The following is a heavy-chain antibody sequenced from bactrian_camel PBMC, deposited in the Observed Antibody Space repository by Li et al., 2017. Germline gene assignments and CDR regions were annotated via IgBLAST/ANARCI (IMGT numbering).Heavy chain of an antibody. V-gene: IGHV3S6*01. CDR2: IHKGGNAG. J-gene: IGHJ6*01. CDR3: AADMEGWGCSANDAVWGY. Sequence: HVQLVESGGGLVQPGGSLTLSCAASGFSFSTYSMYWVRQAPGKGLEWVAGIHKGGNAGTYPDSVKGRFTIPRDDAKNTMYLQMNSLKPEDSAMYYCAADMEGWGCSANDAVWGYWGQGTQVTVS. CDR1: GFSFSTYS. D-gene: IGHD5*01.